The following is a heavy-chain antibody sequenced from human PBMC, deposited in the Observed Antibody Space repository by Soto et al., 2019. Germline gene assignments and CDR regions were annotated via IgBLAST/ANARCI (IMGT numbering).Heavy chain of an antibody. D-gene: IGHD2-21*02. CDR1: GFTCGIYA. Sequence: QLLESGGGLVQPGGSPRLSCAASGFTCGIYAMSWVRQAPGKRLEWLSSISDMGDRVYYADSVKGRFTVSRDNSKNTLYLQMDSLRAEDTTVYYCARYSRCGGDCPQDLWGRATLVTVSS. J-gene: IGHJ5*02. CDR2: ISDMGDRV. V-gene: IGHV3-23*01. CDR3: ARYSRCGGDCPQDL.